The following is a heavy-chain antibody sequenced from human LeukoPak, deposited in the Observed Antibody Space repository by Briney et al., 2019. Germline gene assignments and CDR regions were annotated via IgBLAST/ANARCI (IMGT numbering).Heavy chain of an antibody. D-gene: IGHD3-10*01. CDR1: GFTVSSNY. CDR3: ARIFYSVGVWFGEEEDY. Sequence: GGSLRLSCAASGFTVSSNYMSWVRQAPGKGLEWVSVIYSGGSTYYADSVKGRFTISRDNSKNTLYLQMNSLRAEDTAVYYCARIFYSVGVWFGEEEDYWGQGTLVTVSS. J-gene: IGHJ4*02. V-gene: IGHV3-66*01. CDR2: IYSGGST.